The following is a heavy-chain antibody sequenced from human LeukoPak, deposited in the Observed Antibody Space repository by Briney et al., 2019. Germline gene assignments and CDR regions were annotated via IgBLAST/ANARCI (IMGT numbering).Heavy chain of an antibody. J-gene: IGHJ6*04. D-gene: IGHD3-10*02. CDR3: AELGITMIGGV. V-gene: IGHV3-74*01. CDR1: GFPFSSHG. CDR2: INSDGSTT. Sequence: GGSLRLSCAASGFPFSSHGMSWVRQAPGEGLVWVSRINSDGSTTTYADSVKGRFTISRDNAKNSLYLQMNSLRAEDTAVYYCAELGITMIGGVWGKGTTVTISS.